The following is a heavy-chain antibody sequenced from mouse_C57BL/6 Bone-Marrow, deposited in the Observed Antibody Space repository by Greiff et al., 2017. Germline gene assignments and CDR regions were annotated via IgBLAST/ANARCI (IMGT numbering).Heavy chain of an antibody. CDR2: IYPGSGST. CDR3: ARNWDGFAY. J-gene: IGHJ3*01. D-gene: IGHD4-1*01. Sequence: VKLMESGAELVKPGASVKMSCKASGYTFTSYWLTWVKQRPGHGLEWIGDIYPGSGSTNYNEKFKSKATLTVDTSSSTAYMQLSSLTSEDSAVYYCARNWDGFAYWGQGTLVTVSA. V-gene: IGHV1-55*01. CDR1: GYTFTSYW.